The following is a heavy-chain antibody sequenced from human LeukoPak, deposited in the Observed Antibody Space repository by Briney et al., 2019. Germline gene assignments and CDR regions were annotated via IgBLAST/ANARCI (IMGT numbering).Heavy chain of an antibody. Sequence: ASVKVSCRSSGYTFTTYGITWVRQAPGQGLEWMGWISTYNGNTNYAQKLQGRVTMTTDTSTSTAYMELRSLRSDDTAMYYCARDRMDTGTYFDYWGQRTLVTVSS. V-gene: IGHV1-18*01. CDR1: GYTFTTYG. CDR2: ISTYNGNT. D-gene: IGHD5-18*01. CDR3: ARDRMDTGTYFDY. J-gene: IGHJ4*02.